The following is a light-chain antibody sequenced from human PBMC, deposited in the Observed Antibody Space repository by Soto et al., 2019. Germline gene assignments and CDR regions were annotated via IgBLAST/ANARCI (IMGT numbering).Light chain of an antibody. CDR2: GNS. J-gene: IGLJ2*01. CDR3: QAYDSSLSCVV. V-gene: IGLV1-40*01. Sequence: QSVLTQPPSVSGAPGQRVTISCTGSSSNIGAGYDVHWYQQLPGTAPKLLSYGNSNRPSGVPDRFSGSKSGTSAALAITGLQAYDEADYSCQAYDSSLSCVVFGGGTQLTVL. CDR1: SSNIGAGYD.